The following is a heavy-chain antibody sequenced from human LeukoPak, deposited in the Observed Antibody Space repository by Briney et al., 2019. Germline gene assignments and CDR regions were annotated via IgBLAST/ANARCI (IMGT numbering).Heavy chain of an antibody. CDR2: IYHSGST. D-gene: IGHD2-21*02. J-gene: IGHJ4*02. CDR1: GGSISSGGYS. CDR3: ARTAPPDLFDY. Sequence: SQTLSLTCAVSGGSISSGGYSWSWLRQPPGKGLEWIGYIYHSGSTYYNPSLKSRVTISVDRSKNQFSLKLSSVTAADTAVYYCARTAPPDLFDYWGQGTLVTVSS. V-gene: IGHV4-30-2*01.